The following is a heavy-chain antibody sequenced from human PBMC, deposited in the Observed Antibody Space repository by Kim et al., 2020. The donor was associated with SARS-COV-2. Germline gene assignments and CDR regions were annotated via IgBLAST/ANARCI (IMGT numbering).Heavy chain of an antibody. Sequence: YNPSLKSRVTISVDTSKNQFSLKLSSVTAADTAVYYCARVLRRAGYNLDYWGQGTLVTVSS. CDR3: ARVLRRAGYNLDY. D-gene: IGHD5-12*01. J-gene: IGHJ4*02. V-gene: IGHV4-59*01.